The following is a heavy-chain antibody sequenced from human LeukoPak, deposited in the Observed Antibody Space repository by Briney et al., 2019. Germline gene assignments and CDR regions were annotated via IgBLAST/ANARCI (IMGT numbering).Heavy chain of an antibody. J-gene: IGHJ4*02. V-gene: IGHV3-23*01. Sequence: GGSLRLSCAASGFTVSSNYMSWVRQAPGKGLEWVSAISGSGGSTYYADSVKGRFTISRDNSKNTLYLQMNSLRAEDTAVYYCARDRYSSSWYNQFDYWGQGTLVTVSS. CDR2: ISGSGGST. D-gene: IGHD6-13*01. CDR3: ARDRYSSSWYNQFDY. CDR1: GFTVSSNY.